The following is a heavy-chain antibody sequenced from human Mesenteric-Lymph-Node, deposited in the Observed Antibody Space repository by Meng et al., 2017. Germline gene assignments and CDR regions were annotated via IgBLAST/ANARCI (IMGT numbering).Heavy chain of an antibody. CDR1: GFTFSNAW. Sequence: GESLKISCAASGFTFSNAWMSWVRQAPGKGLEWVGRIKSKTDGGTTDYAAPVKGRFTISRDDSKNTLYLQMNSLKTEDTAVYYCTTDRFGELFFDSGWFDPWGQGTLVTVSS. CDR3: TTDRFGELFFDSGWFDP. D-gene: IGHD3-10*01. J-gene: IGHJ5*02. V-gene: IGHV3-15*01. CDR2: IKSKTDGGTT.